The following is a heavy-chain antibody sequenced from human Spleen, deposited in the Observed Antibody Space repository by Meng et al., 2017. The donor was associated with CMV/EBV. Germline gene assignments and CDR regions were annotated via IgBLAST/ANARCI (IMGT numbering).Heavy chain of an antibody. J-gene: IGHJ4*02. CDR2: ISTSVSTK. V-gene: IGHV3-48*03. CDR1: GFTFSSYE. D-gene: IGHD6-13*01. CDR3: AGDGPMYSSSWYAY. Sequence: GESLKISCAASGFTFSSYEMNWVRQAPGKGLEWVSHISTSVSTKYYADSVKGRFTISRDNAENSLFLQMNSLRAEDTAVYYCAGDGPMYSSSWYAYWGQGTLVTVSS.